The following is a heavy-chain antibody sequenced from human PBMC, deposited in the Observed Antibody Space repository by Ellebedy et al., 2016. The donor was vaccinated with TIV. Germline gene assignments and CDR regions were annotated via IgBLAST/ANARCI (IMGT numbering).Heavy chain of an antibody. Sequence: GGSLRLSCAASGFTVSSNYMSWVRQAPGKGLEWVSVIYSGGSTYYADSVKGRFTISRDNAKNSLYLQMNSLRAEDTAVYYCARPSGSYNDAFDIWGQGTMVTVSS. V-gene: IGHV3-66*04. D-gene: IGHD1-26*01. CDR1: GFTVSSNY. CDR2: IYSGGST. J-gene: IGHJ3*02. CDR3: ARPSGSYNDAFDI.